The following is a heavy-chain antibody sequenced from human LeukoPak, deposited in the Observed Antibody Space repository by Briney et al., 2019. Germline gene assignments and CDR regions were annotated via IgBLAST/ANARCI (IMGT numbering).Heavy chain of an antibody. D-gene: IGHD5-18*01. J-gene: IGHJ4*02. V-gene: IGHV3-30*02. Sequence: GGSLRLSCAVSGFTFSNYGMHWVRQAPGRGLDLVAFIRYDGTNKYYADSVKGRVTISRNNSKNTLYLQMNSLRAEDTSVYYCAKGYSYGIDYWGQGTLVTVSS. CDR3: AKGYSYGIDY. CDR1: GFTFSNYG. CDR2: IRYDGTNK.